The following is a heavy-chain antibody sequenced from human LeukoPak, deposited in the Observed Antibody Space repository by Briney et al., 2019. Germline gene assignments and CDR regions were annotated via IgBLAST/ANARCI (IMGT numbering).Heavy chain of an antibody. CDR1: GYTFTSYG. J-gene: IGHJ4*02. V-gene: IGHV1-18*01. CDR3: ARVTQPPRGAGFDY. CDR2: ISAYNGNT. D-gene: IGHD1-14*01. Sequence: GASVKVSCKASGYTFTSYGISWVRQAPGQGLEWIGWISAYNGNTNYAQKLQGRVTMTTDTSTSTAYMELRSLRSDDTAVYYCARVTQPPRGAGFDYWVQGSLVTVSS.